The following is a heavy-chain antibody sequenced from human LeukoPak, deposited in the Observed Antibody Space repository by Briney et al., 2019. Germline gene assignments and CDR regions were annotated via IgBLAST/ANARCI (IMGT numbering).Heavy chain of an antibody. J-gene: IGHJ4*02. CDR2: ISYDGSYK. CDR3: ARDRDTMLFDY. Sequence: GRSLRLSCAASGFTFSSYGMHWVRQAPGKGLEWVAVISYDGSYKYYADSVKGRFTISRDNAKNSLYLQMNSLRAEDTAVYYCARDRDTMLFDYWGQGTLVTVSS. D-gene: IGHD3-10*02. V-gene: IGHV3-30*03. CDR1: GFTFSSYG.